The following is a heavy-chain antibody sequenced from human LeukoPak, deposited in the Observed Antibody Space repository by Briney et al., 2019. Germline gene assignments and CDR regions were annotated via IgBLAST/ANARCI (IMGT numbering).Heavy chain of an antibody. J-gene: IGHJ5*02. CDR1: GGSISSGSYY. D-gene: IGHD3-10*01. CDR3: ATLSRITMVRGGNSNWFDP. CDR2: INHSGST. V-gene: IGHV4-61*10. Sequence: PSETLSLTCTVSGGSISSGSYYWSWIRQPAGKGLEWIGEINHSGSTNYNPSLKSRVTISVDTSKNQFSLKLSSVTAADTAVYYCATLSRITMVRGGNSNWFDPWGQGTLVTVSS.